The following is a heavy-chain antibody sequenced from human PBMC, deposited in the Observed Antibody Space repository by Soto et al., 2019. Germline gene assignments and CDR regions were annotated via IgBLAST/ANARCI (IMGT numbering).Heavy chain of an antibody. Sequence: ASVKVSCKASGYTFTNCDIHWVRQATGQGLEWVGWMNPYTGNTGYAQKFQGRVTMTRNTSINTAYMELSSLTFEDTAVYYCARRKERSGPHYFDSWGQGALVTVSS. CDR1: GYTFTNCD. J-gene: IGHJ4*02. CDR2: MNPYTGNT. CDR3: ARRKERSGPHYFDS. D-gene: IGHD6-25*01. V-gene: IGHV1-8*01.